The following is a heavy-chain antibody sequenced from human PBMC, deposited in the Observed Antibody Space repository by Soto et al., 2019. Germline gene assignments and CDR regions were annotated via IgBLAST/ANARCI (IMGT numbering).Heavy chain of an antibody. CDR2: IYYSGST. J-gene: IGHJ4*02. D-gene: IGHD3-9*01. CDR1: GGPISSGDYY. Sequence: PSETLSLTCTVSGGPISSGDYYWSWIRQPPGKGLEWIGYIYYSGSTYYNPSLKSRVTISVDTSKNQFSLKLSSVTAADTAVYYCASVNILTGYYLDHWGQGTLVTAPQ. CDR3: ASVNILTGYYLDH. V-gene: IGHV4-30-4*01.